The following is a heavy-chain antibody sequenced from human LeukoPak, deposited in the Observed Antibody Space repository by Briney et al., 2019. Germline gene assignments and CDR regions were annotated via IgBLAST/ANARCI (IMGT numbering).Heavy chain of an antibody. CDR1: GDSISIYS. CDR2: IYTSGST. D-gene: IGHD3-3*01. V-gene: IGHV4-4*09. Sequence: SETLSLTCTVSGDSISIYSWSWIRQPPGKGLGWIGYIYTSGSTNYNPSLKSRVTISVDTSESQFSLKLSSVTAADTAVYYCSRHKFYDFWSATEDLFDYWGQGILVTVSS. J-gene: IGHJ4*02. CDR3: SRHKFYDFWSATEDLFDY.